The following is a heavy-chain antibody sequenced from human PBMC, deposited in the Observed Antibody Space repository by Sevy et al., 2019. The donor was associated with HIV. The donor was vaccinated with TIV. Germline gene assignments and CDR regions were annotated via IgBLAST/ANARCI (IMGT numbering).Heavy chain of an antibody. CDR2: IYYSGST. CDR1: GGSISSSSYY. Sequence: SETLSLTCTVSGGSISSSSYYWGWIRQPPGKGLEWIGSIYYSGSTYYNPSLKSRVTISVDTSKNQFSLKLSSVTSADTAVYYCARLTVAGRLGFDPWGQGTLVTVSS. D-gene: IGHD6-19*01. J-gene: IGHJ5*02. CDR3: ARLTVAGRLGFDP. V-gene: IGHV4-39*01.